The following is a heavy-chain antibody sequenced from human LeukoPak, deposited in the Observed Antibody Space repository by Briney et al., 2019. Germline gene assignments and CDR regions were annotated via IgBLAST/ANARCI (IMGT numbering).Heavy chain of an antibody. CDR1: GFTFNTYW. CDR2: IKQDGSER. V-gene: IGHV3-7*01. Sequence: PGGSLGLSCAASGFTFNTYWMSWVRRAPGKGLEWLANIKQDGSERYYADSVKGRFTISRDNAKNSLYLQMNSLRAEDTAVYYCARKTVAVAGKFDYWGQGTLVTVSS. D-gene: IGHD6-19*01. CDR3: ARKTVAVAGKFDY. J-gene: IGHJ4*02.